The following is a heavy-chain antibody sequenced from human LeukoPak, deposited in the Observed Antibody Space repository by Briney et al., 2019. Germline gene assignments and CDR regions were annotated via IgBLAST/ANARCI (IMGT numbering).Heavy chain of an antibody. D-gene: IGHD5-24*01. CDR1: GYTFTGYY. V-gene: IGHV1-2*02. CDR3: ARDNSVRDEAWWFTP. CDR2: INPNSGGT. Sequence: ASVKVSCKASGYTFTGYYMHWVRQAPGQGLEWMGWINPNSGGTNYAQKFQGRVTMTRDTSISTDYLELSSLRSEDTAVYYCARDNSVRDEAWWFTPWGQGTLVTVFS. J-gene: IGHJ5*02.